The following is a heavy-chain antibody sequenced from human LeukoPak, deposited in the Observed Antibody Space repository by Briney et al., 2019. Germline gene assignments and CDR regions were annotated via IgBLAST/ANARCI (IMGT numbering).Heavy chain of an antibody. D-gene: IGHD3-22*01. CDR1: GFTVSSNY. V-gene: IGHV3-53*01. J-gene: IGHJ4*02. CDR2: IYSGGSA. Sequence: GGSLRLSCAASGFTVSSNYMSWVRQAPGKGLEWVSVIYSGGSAYYADSVKGRFTISRDNSKNTLYLQMNGLRAEDTAVYYCARDQYYDTSGYSRGFDYWGQGTLVTVSS. CDR3: ARDQYYDTSGYSRGFDY.